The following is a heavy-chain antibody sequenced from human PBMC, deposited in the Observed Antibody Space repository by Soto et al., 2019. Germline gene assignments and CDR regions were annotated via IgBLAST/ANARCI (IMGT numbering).Heavy chain of an antibody. Sequence: ASVKVSCKASGYTFTGYYMHWVRQAPGQGLEWMGWINPNSGGTNYAQKFQGRVTMTRDTSTSTVYMELSSLRSEDTAVYYCAGPYCSGGSCYSDYYYGMDVWGQGTTVTVSS. CDR2: INPNSGGT. D-gene: IGHD2-15*01. CDR1: GYTFTGYY. CDR3: AGPYCSGGSCYSDYYYGMDV. J-gene: IGHJ6*02. V-gene: IGHV1-2*02.